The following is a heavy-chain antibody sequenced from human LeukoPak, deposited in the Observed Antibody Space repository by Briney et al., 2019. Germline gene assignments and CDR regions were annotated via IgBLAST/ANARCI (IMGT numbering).Heavy chain of an antibody. CDR3: AKDSSPHYYYYMDV. Sequence: GGSLRLSCAASGLTFSSYGMSWVRQAPGRGLEWVSYYADSVRGRFTISRDNSRNTLYLQMNSLRAEDTAVYYCAKDSSPHYYYYMDVWGKGTTVTVSS. D-gene: IGHD2-2*01. CDR1: GLTFSSYG. V-gene: IGHV3-23*01. J-gene: IGHJ6*03.